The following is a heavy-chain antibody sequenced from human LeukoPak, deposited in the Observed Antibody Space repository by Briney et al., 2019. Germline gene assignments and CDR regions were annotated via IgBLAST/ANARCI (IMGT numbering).Heavy chain of an antibody. Sequence: SETLSLTCTVSGGSISSYYWSWIRQPPGKGLEWIGYIYYSGSTNYNPSLKSRVTISVDTSKNQFSLKLSSVTAADTAVYYCARAASNYYDSSGYYYFDYWGQGTLVTVSS. CDR1: GGSISSYY. D-gene: IGHD3-22*01. J-gene: IGHJ4*02. CDR3: ARAASNYYDSSGYYYFDY. V-gene: IGHV4-59*08. CDR2: IYYSGST.